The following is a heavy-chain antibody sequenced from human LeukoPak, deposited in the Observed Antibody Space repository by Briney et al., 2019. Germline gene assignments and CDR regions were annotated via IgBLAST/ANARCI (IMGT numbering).Heavy chain of an antibody. CDR1: GGTFSSYT. J-gene: IGHJ6*02. Sequence: GASVKVSCKASGGTFSSYTISWVRQAPGQGLEWMGRIIPILGIANYAQKFQGRVTITADKSTSTAYMELSSLRSDDTAVYYCARLAEYYGMDVWGQGTTVTVSS. CDR3: ARLAEYYGMDV. CDR2: IIPILGIA. D-gene: IGHD3-3*02. V-gene: IGHV1-69*02.